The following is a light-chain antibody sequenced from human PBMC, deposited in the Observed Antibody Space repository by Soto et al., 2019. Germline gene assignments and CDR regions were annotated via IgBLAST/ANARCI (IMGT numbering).Light chain of an antibody. CDR3: QQTYSNPRT. V-gene: IGKV1-39*01. J-gene: IGKJ1*01. CDR1: QSIRTY. CDR2: AAS. Sequence: DIQMTQSPSSLSASVGDRVTITCRASQSIRTYLNWYQQKPGKAPKFLIYAASTLQSGVPSRFSGSGSGTDFTLTISILQPEDFATYYCQQTYSNPRTFGQGTRVEI.